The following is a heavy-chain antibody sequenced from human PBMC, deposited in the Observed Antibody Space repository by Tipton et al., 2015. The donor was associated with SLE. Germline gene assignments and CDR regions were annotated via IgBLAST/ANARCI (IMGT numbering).Heavy chain of an antibody. J-gene: IGHJ5*02. CDR2: RCYTGST. CDR3: ARPLGYCSSASCYAGTNWFDP. V-gene: IGHV4-39*07. CDR1: GGSMSSSDCY. D-gene: IGHD2-2*01. Sequence: TLSLTCTVSGGSMSSSDCYWGWVRQSPGRGLEWIGSRCYTGSTYYNPSLESRVTMSVDASKNQFSLNLSSVTAAGTAVYYCARPLGYCSSASCYAGTNWFDPWGQGTLVTVSS.